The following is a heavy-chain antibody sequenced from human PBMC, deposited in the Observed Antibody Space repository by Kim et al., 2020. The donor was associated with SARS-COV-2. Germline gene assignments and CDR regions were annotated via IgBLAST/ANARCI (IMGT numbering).Heavy chain of an antibody. J-gene: IGHJ4*02. CDR2: INHSGST. CDR1: GGSFSGYY. D-gene: IGHD2-2*01. CDR3: AGGAYYCSSSCCYGRGSPRYSFDY. V-gene: IGHV4-34*01. Sequence: SETLSLTCAVYGGSFSGYYWSWIRQPTGKGLEWIGEINHSGSTNYNPSPKSRVTISVDTSKNQFPLELSSVTAADTAVYYCAGGAYYCSSSCCYGRGSPRYSFDYWGQGTLVTVSS.